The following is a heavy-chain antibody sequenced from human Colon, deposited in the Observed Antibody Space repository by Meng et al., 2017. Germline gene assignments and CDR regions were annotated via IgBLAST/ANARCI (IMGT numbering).Heavy chain of an antibody. V-gene: IGHV1-18*01. J-gene: IGHJ1*01. D-gene: IGHD2-15*01. Sequence: VHVVRCAAEVKKPGASVTVSCKAAGFTFASFGFSWVRQAPGPGREWMGWISGYNGNTNYAQKVQDRVTMTTDTSTTTAYMELRSLRSDDTAVYYCARTPMRRGIEYFQHWGQGTLVTVSS. CDR3: ARTPMRRGIEYFQH. CDR2: ISGYNGNT. CDR1: GFTFASFG.